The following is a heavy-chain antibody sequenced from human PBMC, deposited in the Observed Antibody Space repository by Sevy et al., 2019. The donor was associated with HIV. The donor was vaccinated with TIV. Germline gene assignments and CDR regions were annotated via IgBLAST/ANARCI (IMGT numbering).Heavy chain of an antibody. CDR1: GFIFNTYA. V-gene: IGHV3-30-3*01. J-gene: IGHJ4*02. CDR2: ISYDGINK. D-gene: IGHD2-15*01. CDR3: ASTGYCTGGSCYSPFGY. Sequence: GGSLRLSCAASGFIFNTYAMHWVRQAPGKGLEWAAVISYDGINKYYADSVKGRFTISRDNSRNTLDLQMNSLRSEDTALYYCASTGYCTGGSCYSPFGYWGQGTLVTVSS.